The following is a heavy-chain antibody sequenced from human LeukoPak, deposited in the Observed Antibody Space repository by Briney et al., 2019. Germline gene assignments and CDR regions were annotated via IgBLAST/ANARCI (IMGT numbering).Heavy chain of an antibody. CDR3: ARAVDYFDY. CDR1: GGSFSGYY. Sequence: SETLSLTCAVYGGSFSGYYWSWIRQPPGKGLEWIGEINHSGSTNYNPSLKSRVTISVDTSKNQFSLKLSSVTAADTAVYYCARAVDYFDYWGQGTLVTVSS. CDR2: INHSGST. V-gene: IGHV4-34*01. J-gene: IGHJ4*02.